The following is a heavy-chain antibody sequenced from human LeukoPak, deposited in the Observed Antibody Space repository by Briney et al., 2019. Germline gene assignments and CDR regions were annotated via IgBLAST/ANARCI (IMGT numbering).Heavy chain of an antibody. CDR3: ARARIAARPPIAFDI. CDR1: GYTFTSYD. Sequence: PGASVKVSCKASGYTFTSYDINWVRQATGQGLEWMGWMNPNSGNTGYAQKFQGRVTVTRNTSISTAYMELNSLRSEDTAVYYCARARIAARPPIAFDIWGQGTMVTVSS. D-gene: IGHD6-6*01. CDR2: MNPNSGNT. J-gene: IGHJ3*02. V-gene: IGHV1-8*01.